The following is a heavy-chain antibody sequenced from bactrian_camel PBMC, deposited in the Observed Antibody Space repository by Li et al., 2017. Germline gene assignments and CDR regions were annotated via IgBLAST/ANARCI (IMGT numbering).Heavy chain of an antibody. Sequence: HVQLVESGGGSVQAGGSRRLSCTPSGSIYNDNCMGWIRQVPGLEREAVAAISTGLGRAHYADSVLGRFTISKDNARKTVYLQMNSLQPDDTAMYYCAAGLKWCRQGYPTADFQALGPTGPGINTGARGPRSPSP. CDR3: AAGLKWCRQGYPTADFQALGPTGPGINT. D-gene: IGHD3*01. J-gene: IGHJ4*01. CDR1: GSIYNDNC. V-gene: IGHV3S53*01. CDR2: ISTGLGRA.